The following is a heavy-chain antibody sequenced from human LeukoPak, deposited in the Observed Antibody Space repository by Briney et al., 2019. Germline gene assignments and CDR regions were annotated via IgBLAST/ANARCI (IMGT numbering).Heavy chain of an antibody. CDR2: ISSSSSYT. Sequence: GGSLRLSCAASGFTFSDYYMSWIRQAPGKGLEWVSYISSSSSYTNYADSVKGRFTISRDNAKNSLYLQVNSLRAEDTAVYYCARTPYYGSGSYHFDYWGQGTLVTVSS. CDR3: ARTPYYGSGSYHFDY. D-gene: IGHD3-10*01. J-gene: IGHJ4*02. V-gene: IGHV3-11*06. CDR1: GFTFSDYY.